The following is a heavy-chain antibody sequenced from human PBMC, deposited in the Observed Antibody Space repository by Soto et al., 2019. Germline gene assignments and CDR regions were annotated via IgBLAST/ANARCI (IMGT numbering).Heavy chain of an antibody. CDR2: ISGSGGST. V-gene: IGHV3-23*01. CDR1: GFTFSSYA. D-gene: IGHD6-6*01. CDR3: AKAVGAIAARFDYYYYYGMDV. J-gene: IGHJ6*02. Sequence: GGSLRLSCAASGFTFSSYAMSWVRQAPGKGLEWVSAISGSGGSTYYADSVKGRFTISRDNSKNTLYLQMNSLRAEDTAVYYCAKAVGAIAARFDYYYYYGMDVWGQGTTVTVSS.